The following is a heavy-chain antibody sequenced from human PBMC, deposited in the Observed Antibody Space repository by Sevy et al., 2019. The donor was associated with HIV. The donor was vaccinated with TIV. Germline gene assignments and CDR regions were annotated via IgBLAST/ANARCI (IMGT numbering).Heavy chain of an antibody. V-gene: IGHV3-30-3*01. CDR3: ARDPVGDYYFDY. Sequence: GGSLRLSCAASGFTFSSYAMHWVRQASGKGLEWVAVISYDGSNKYYADSVKGRFTISRDNSKNTLYLQMNSLRAEDTAVYYCARDPVGDYYFDYWGQGTLVTVSS. CDR1: GFTFSSYA. D-gene: IGHD4-17*01. J-gene: IGHJ4*02. CDR2: ISYDGSNK.